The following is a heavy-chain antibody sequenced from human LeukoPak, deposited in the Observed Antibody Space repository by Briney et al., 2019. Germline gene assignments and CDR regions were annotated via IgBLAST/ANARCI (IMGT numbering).Heavy chain of an antibody. CDR1: GVSISSGSNY. Sequence: SETLSLTCRVSGVSISSGSNYWGWIRQPPGKTLEWIGSICSSGSTYYNSSLKSRVIILIDTAKNHFSLNLSSVTAADTAVYYCARSDGYGLVGIWGQGTMVTVSS. J-gene: IGHJ3*02. V-gene: IGHV4-39*07. CDR2: ICSSGST. D-gene: IGHD3-10*01. CDR3: ARSDGYGLVGI.